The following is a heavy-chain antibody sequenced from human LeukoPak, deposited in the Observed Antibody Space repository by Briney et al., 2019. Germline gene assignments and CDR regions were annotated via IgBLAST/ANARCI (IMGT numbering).Heavy chain of an antibody. CDR1: GGIFTRYA. Sequence: GASVKVSCKASGGIFTRYAFSWVRQAPRQGLEWMGGFAPIFGTANYAQKFQGRVTITTDESTSTAYMELSNLRSEDTAVYYCATEPVPRSSGLDFRGQGTLVTVSS. V-gene: IGHV1-69*05. J-gene: IGHJ4*02. CDR3: ATEPVPRSSGLDF. D-gene: IGHD3-22*01. CDR2: FAPIFGTA.